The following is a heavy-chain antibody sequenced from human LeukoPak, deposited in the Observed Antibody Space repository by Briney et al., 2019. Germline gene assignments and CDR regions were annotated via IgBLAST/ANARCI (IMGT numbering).Heavy chain of an antibody. D-gene: IGHD5-18*01. CDR2: ISSSSSYI. CDR1: GFTFSSYT. V-gene: IGHV3-21*01. CDR3: ARDKGSYDSDF. J-gene: IGHJ4*02. Sequence: GESLRLSCAASGFTFSSYTMNWLRQAPGKGLEWVSSISSSSSYIYYADSVKGRFTISRDNAKNSLYLQMNSLRAEDTAVYYCARDKGSYDSDFWGQGTLVTVSS.